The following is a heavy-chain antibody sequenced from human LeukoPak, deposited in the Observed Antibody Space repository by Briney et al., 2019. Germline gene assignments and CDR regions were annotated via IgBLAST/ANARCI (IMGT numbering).Heavy chain of an antibody. J-gene: IGHJ6*02. CDR2: ISGSGDST. CDR1: GFTFSSYA. V-gene: IGHV3-23*01. D-gene: IGHD3-22*01. CDR3: AKVHYYDSSGYYYYYYGMDV. Sequence: GGSLRLSCAASGFTFSSYAMSWVRQAPGKGLEWVSGISGSGDSTYYADSVKGRFTISRDNSKNTLYLQMNSLRAEDTAVYYCAKVHYYDSSGYYYYYYGMDVWGQGTTVTVSS.